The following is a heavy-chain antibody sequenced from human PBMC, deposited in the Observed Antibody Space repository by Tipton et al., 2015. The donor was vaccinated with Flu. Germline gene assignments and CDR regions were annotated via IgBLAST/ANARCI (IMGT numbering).Heavy chain of an antibody. V-gene: IGHV4-38-2*01. D-gene: IGHD3-10*02. CDR3: ARPSYYDVDLKNFYFDH. CDR1: TFSVSGIVY. Sequence: TLSLTCSVSTFSVSGIVYWGWIRQPPGKGLEWLGSYYPSGTSYYNPSLKSRVTISLDTSKGHSSLNLRSVTAGDTAVYYCARPSYYDVDLKNFYFDHWGQGVLVTVSS. J-gene: IGHJ4*02. CDR2: YYPSGTS.